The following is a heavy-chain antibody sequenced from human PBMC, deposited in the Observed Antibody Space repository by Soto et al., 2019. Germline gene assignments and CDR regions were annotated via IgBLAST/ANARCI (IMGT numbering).Heavy chain of an antibody. CDR1: GGSFSGYY. J-gene: IGHJ5*02. Sequence: QVQLQQWGAGLLKPSETLSLTCAVYGGSFSGYYWSWIRQPPGKGLEWIGEINHSGSTNYNPSRKSRVPISVDTSKNEFSLTLSSVTAADTAVYYCAREGTINWFAPWGQGTLVTVSS. V-gene: IGHV4-34*01. CDR2: INHSGST. D-gene: IGHD1-1*01. CDR3: AREGTINWFAP.